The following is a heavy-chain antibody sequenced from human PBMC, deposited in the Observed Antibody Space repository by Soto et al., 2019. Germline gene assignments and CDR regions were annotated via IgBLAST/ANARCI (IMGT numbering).Heavy chain of an antibody. J-gene: IGHJ4*02. CDR3: ARAQYSSGWSIYFDY. V-gene: IGHV4-59*01. D-gene: IGHD6-19*01. CDR2: IYYSGST. CDR1: GVSISSYY. Sequence: SETLSLTCTFSGVSISSYYWSWIRQPPGKGLEWIGYIYYSGSTNYNPSLKSRVTISVDTSKNQFSLKLSSVTAADTAVYYCARAQYSSGWSIYFDYWGQGTLVTVSS.